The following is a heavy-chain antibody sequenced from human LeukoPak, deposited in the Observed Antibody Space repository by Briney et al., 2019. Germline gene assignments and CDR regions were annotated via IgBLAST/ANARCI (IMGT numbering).Heavy chain of an antibody. CDR2: IYASGST. CDR3: ARAVPSGNSGFDAFDI. J-gene: IGHJ3*02. CDR1: GGSISSYY. D-gene: IGHD4-23*01. V-gene: IGHV4-4*07. Sequence: SETLSLTCTVSGGSISSYYWSWIRQPAGKGLEWIGRIYASGSTNYKPSLKSRVTMSLDTSKNQFSLKLTSVTAADTAIYYCARAVPSGNSGFDAFDIWGQGTMVTVSS.